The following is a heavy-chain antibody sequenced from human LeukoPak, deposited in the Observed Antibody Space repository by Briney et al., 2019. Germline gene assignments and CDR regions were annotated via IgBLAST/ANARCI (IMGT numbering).Heavy chain of an antibody. V-gene: IGHV3-7*01. CDR1: GFTSSRYW. J-gene: IGHJ4*02. CDR2: IKEDGSEN. Sequence: GGSLRLSCAASGFTSSRYWMTWVRQAPGKGLEWVANIKEDGSENSYVESVKGRFTISRDNAKNSLYLQLNSLRAEDTAVYFCARQRYSDYWGQGILVTVSS. D-gene: IGHD1-1*01. CDR3: ARQRYSDY.